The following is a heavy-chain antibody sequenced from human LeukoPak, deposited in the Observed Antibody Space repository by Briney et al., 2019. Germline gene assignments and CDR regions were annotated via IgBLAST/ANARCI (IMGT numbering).Heavy chain of an antibody. V-gene: IGHV3-23*01. D-gene: IGHD6-13*01. CDR3: AKDGDSSTWYYPYSWFDP. CDR1: GFSFTSYG. J-gene: IGHJ5*02. Sequence: PGGSLRLSCAASGFSFTSYGMSWVCQAPGKGLEWVSAISGSGLSIYYADSVKGRFTISRDNSKNTLYLQMNSLRAEDTAVYYCAKDGDSSTWYYPYSWFDPWDQGTLVTVSS. CDR2: ISGSGLSI.